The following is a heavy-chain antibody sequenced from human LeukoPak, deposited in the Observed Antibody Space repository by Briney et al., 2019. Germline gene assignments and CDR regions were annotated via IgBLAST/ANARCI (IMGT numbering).Heavy chain of an antibody. CDR3: ARGTSYYDNSGHYYGNGMDV. CDR1: GGSVSSHY. CDR2: VYNIGST. D-gene: IGHD3-22*01. J-gene: IGHJ6*02. Sequence: SETLSLTCIVSGGSVSSHYWAWIRQPPGKGLEWIGHVYNIGSTNYNPSLKSRVTISVDTSKNQFSLRLHSVTTADTAVYYCARGTSYYDNSGHYYGNGMDVWGQGTTVTVSS. V-gene: IGHV4-59*02.